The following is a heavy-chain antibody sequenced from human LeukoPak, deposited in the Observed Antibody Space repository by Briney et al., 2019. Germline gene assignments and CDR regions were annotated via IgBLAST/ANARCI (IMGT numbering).Heavy chain of an antibody. D-gene: IGHD5-18*01. CDR1: GYSISSGYY. V-gene: IGHV4-38-2*02. J-gene: IGHJ4*02. Sequence: SETLSLTCTVSGYSISSGYYWGWIRQPPGKGLEWIGSIYHSGSTCYNPSLKSRVTISVDTSKNQFSLKLSSVTAADTAVYYCARDFNGYSYGSRFDYWGQGTLVTVSS. CDR3: ARDFNGYSYGSRFDY. CDR2: IYHSGST.